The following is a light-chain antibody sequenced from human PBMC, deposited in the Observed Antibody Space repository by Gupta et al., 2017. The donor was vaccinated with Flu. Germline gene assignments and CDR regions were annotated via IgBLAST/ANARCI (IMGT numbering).Light chain of an antibody. V-gene: IGKV3-15*01. CDR3: HQYNNWRT. CDR1: QSVSSN. Sequence: EIVMTQSPATLSVSPGERATLSCRASQSVSSNLAWYQQKPGQAPRPLIYDVSTRASDIPARFSGSGSGTEFTLTISSLQSEDFAIYYCHQYNNWRTFGQGTKVEIK. CDR2: DVS. J-gene: IGKJ1*01.